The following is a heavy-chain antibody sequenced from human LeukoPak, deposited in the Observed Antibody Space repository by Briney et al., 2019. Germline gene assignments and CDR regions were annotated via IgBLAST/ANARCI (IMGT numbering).Heavy chain of an antibody. CDR2: ISGSGGST. J-gene: IGHJ4*02. CDR3: AKRSRVRAAADLFDY. CDR1: GFTFSSYA. D-gene: IGHD6-13*01. V-gene: IGHV3-23*01. Sequence: GGSLRLSCAASGFTFSSYAMSWVRQAPGKGLEWVSAISGSGGSTYYADSVKGRFTISRDNSKNTLYLQMNSLGAEDTAVYYCAKRSRVRAAADLFDYWGQGTLVTVSS.